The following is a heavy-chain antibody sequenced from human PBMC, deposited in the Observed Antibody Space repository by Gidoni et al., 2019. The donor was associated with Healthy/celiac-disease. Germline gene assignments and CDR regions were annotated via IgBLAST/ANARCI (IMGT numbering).Heavy chain of an antibody. V-gene: IGHV4-31*03. J-gene: IGHJ3*02. CDR3: ARENVALPAFDI. CDR1: GCSFSSGGYY. D-gene: IGHD1-1*01. CDR2: IYYSGST. Sequence: QVQLQESGSGLVKPSQTLSLTCTVSGCSFSSGGYYWSWIRQHPGKGLEWIGYIYYSGSTYYNPSLKSRVTISVDTSKNQFSLKLSSVTAADTAVYYCARENVALPAFDIWGQGTMVTVSS.